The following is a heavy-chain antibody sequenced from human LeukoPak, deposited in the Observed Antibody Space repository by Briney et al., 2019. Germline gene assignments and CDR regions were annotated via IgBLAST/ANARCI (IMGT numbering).Heavy chain of an antibody. V-gene: IGHV3-33*08. J-gene: IGHJ4*02. D-gene: IGHD2-15*01. Sequence: GGSLRLSCAASGFTFSHYGMHWVRQAPGKGLEWVAVIWYDGTNEGYADSVTGRFTISRDNSKNTLYLQMNSLRVEDTTVYYCASGDSFFDYWGQGTLVTVSS. CDR1: GFTFSHYG. CDR3: ASGDSFFDY. CDR2: IWYDGTNE.